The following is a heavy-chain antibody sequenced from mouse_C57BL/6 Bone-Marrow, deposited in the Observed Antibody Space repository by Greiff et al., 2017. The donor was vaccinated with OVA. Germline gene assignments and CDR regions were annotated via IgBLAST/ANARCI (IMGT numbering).Heavy chain of an antibody. CDR1: GYTFTSYW. CDR2: IHPSDSDT. D-gene: IGHD2-2*01. J-gene: IGHJ2*01. Sequence: VQLQQPGAELVKPGASVKVSCKASGYTFTSYWMHWLKQRPGQGLEWIGRIHPSDSDTNYTQKFKGKATLTVDQSSSTAYMQLSSLTSEDSAVYYCAIHYGYAPYYFDYWGQGTTLTVSS. CDR3: AIHYGYAPYYFDY. V-gene: IGHV1-74*01.